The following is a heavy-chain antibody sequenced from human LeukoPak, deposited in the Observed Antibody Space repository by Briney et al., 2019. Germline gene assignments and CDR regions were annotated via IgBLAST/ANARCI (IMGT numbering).Heavy chain of an antibody. CDR2: INYRGST. Sequence: SDSLSLTCTVSGRSISSYYWSSVRQPPGGGLGWNGCINYRGSTNYNPSLKSRVPISVDTSKNQSYLKLSSVTAADAAVYYCAREVAGGVFDYWGQGALVTVSS. CDR1: GRSISSYY. CDR3: AREVAGGVFDY. J-gene: IGHJ4*02. V-gene: IGHV4-59*01. D-gene: IGHD3-3*01.